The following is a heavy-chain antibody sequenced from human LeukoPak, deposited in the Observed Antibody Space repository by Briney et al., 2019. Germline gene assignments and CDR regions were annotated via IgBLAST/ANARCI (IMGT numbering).Heavy chain of an antibody. CDR1: GGSISSYY. CDR2: IYTSGST. Sequence: PSETLSLTCTVSGGSISSYYWSWIRQPAGKGLEWIGRIYTSGSTNYNPPLKSRVTMSVDTSKNQFSLKLSSVTAADTAVYYCAREWVVGATTYYYYGMDVWGQGTTVTVSS. J-gene: IGHJ6*02. CDR3: AREWVVGATTYYYYGMDV. D-gene: IGHD1-26*01. V-gene: IGHV4-4*07.